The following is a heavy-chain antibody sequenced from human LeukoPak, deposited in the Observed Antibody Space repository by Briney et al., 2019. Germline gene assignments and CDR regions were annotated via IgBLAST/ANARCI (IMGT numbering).Heavy chain of an antibody. Sequence: SGGSLRLSCAASGFTFSYYWMNWVRQAPGKGLEWVASIKQDGSEKYYVDSVKGRFTISRDNAKNSLYLQMKSLRAEDTAVYYCARGAYGDYIDAFDIWGQGTLVTVSS. CDR3: ARGAYGDYIDAFDI. J-gene: IGHJ3*02. D-gene: IGHD4-17*01. V-gene: IGHV3-7*01. CDR2: IKQDGSEK. CDR1: GFTFSYYW.